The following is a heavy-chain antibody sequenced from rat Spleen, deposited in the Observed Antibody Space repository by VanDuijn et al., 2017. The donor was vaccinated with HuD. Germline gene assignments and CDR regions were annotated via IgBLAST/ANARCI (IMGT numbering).Heavy chain of an antibody. CDR3: VRHGYTRYYFDY. V-gene: IGHV5-25*01. CDR2: ISPSGGNT. CDR1: GFTFSSYD. Sequence: EVQLVESGGALVQPGRSLKLSCAASGFTFSSYDMAWVRQAPTKGLEWVASISPSGGNTYYRDSMKGRFTISRDNAKSTLYLQMDSLRSEDTATYYCVRHGYTRYYFDYWGQGVMVTVSS. D-gene: IGHD1-9*01. J-gene: IGHJ2*01.